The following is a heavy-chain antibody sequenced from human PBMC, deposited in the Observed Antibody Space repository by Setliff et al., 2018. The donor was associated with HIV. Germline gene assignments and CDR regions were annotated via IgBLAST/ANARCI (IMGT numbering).Heavy chain of an antibody. CDR1: GFTFSSYA. J-gene: IGHJ4*02. CDR2: VSPGGGTT. D-gene: IGHD1-26*01. Sequence: GGSLRLSCAASGFTFSSYAMTWVRQAPGKGLEWVSSVSPGGGTTYYADSVKGRFTISRDNSKNTLYLQMSTLRAEDTAVYCCARDRGGSYTPLDFWGQGTLVTVSS. V-gene: IGHV3-23*01. CDR3: ARDRGGSYTPLDF.